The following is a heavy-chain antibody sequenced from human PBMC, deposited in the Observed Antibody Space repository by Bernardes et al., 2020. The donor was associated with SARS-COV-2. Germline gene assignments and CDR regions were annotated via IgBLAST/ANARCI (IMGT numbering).Heavy chain of an antibody. Sequence: SETLSLICTVSGNSMSNYHWSWIRQSPEKGLEWIGYIYNHGDTYYNPSLKSRVTISVDTSKKQFSLNLKSVTAADTAVYYCARAVGGTTDLFDYWGQGTLVTVSS. J-gene: IGHJ4*02. CDR3: ARAVGGTTDLFDY. D-gene: IGHD1-26*01. CDR1: GNSMSNYH. CDR2: IYNHGDT. V-gene: IGHV4-59*01.